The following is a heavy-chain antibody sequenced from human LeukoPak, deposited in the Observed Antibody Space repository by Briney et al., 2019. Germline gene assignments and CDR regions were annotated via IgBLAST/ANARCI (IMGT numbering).Heavy chain of an antibody. V-gene: IGHV4-34*01. CDR3: ARGGKKLPLSY. J-gene: IGHJ4*02. CDR2: INHSGST. CDR1: GGSFSGYY. Sequence: SETLSLTCAVYGGSFSGYYWSWIRQPPGKGLEWIGEINHSGSTNYNPSLKSRVTISVDMSKNQFSLKLSSVTAADTAVYYCARGGKKLPLSYWGQGTLVTVSS. D-gene: IGHD5-12*01.